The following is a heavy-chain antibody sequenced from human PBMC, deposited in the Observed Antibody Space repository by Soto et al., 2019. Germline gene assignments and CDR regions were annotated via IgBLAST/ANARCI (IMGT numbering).Heavy chain of an antibody. CDR1: GGSISSYY. Sequence: SSETLSITCTVSGGSISSYYWSWLRQPPGKGLEWIGYIYYSGSTNYNPSLKSRVTISVDTSKNQFSLKLSSVTAADTAVYYCASFCGYLKAVVYWGQGTLVTVSS. V-gene: IGHV4-59*01. CDR2: IYYSGST. CDR3: ASFCGYLKAVVY. J-gene: IGHJ4*02. D-gene: IGHD5-12*01.